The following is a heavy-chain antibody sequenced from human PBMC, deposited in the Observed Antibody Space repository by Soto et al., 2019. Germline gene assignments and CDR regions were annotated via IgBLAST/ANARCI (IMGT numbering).Heavy chain of an antibody. Sequence: HVQLQESGPGLVKPSQTLSLTCTVSGGSISSGGYYWSWIRQHQGKGREWIGYIYYSGSNYYNPSLGSRVIISVDTSKKKFSLKLSSVPAADTAVYYCAREIDYCSSAAFDYWGQGTLVTVSS. CDR1: GGSISSGGYY. D-gene: IGHD6-6*01. V-gene: IGHV4-31*03. CDR3: AREIDYCSSAAFDY. J-gene: IGHJ4*02. CDR2: IYYSGSN.